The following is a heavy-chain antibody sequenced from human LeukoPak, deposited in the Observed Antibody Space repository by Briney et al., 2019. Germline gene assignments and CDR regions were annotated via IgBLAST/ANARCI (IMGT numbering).Heavy chain of an antibody. D-gene: IGHD2/OR15-2a*01. V-gene: IGHV3-74*01. CDR3: VSFYETY. CDR1: GNYW. Sequence: PGGSLRLTCAASGNYWMHWVRQAPGKGPVWVSHINSDGSWTSYADSVKGRFTISKDNAKNTVYLQMNSLRAEDTAVYYCVSFYETYWGRGTLVTVS. J-gene: IGHJ4*02. CDR2: INSDGSWT.